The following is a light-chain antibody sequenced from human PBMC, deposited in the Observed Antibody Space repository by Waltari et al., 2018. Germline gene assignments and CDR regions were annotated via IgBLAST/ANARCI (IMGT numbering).Light chain of an antibody. CDR2: GAS. Sequence: TGLTQSPGTLSLSPAERATLSCRARHSVSNSSLGWYQLNSGQSPRLLIYGASSRATGVPDRFSGGGSGTDFTLTISRLEPEDFAVYYCQQDGSSPWTFGPGTKVEVK. CDR1: HSVSNSS. V-gene: IGKV3-20*01. CDR3: QQDGSSPWT. J-gene: IGKJ1*01.